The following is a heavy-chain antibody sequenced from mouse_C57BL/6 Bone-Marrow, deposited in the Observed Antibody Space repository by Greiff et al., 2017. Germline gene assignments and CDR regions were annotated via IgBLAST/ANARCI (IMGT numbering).Heavy chain of an antibody. CDR1: GYTFTSYG. V-gene: IGHV1-81*01. CDR2: IYPRSGNT. CDR3: ARRWSTVVGEFAY. D-gene: IGHD1-1*01. Sequence: QVQLQQSGAELARPGASVKLSCKASGYTFTSYGISWVKQRTGQGLEWIGEIYPRSGNTYYNEKLKGKATLTADKPSSTAYMELRSLTSEDSAVYFCARRWSTVVGEFAYWGQGTLVTVSA. J-gene: IGHJ3*01.